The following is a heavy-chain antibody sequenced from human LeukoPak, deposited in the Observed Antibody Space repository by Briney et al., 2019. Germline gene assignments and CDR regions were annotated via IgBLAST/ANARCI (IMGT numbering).Heavy chain of an antibody. CDR2: IYYSGST. Sequence: SETLSLTCTVSGGSISSGDYYWSWIRQPPGKGLEWIGYIYYSGSTYYNPSLKSRVTISVDTSKNQFSLKLSSVTAADTAVYYCARGAPWSGYYTGTYYYYMDVWGKGTTVTVSS. V-gene: IGHV4-30-4*01. D-gene: IGHD3-3*01. CDR1: GGSISSGDYY. J-gene: IGHJ6*03. CDR3: ARGAPWSGYYTGTYYYYMDV.